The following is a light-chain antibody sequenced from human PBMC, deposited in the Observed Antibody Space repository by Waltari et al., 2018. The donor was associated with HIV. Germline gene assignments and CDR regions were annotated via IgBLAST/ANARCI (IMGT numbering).Light chain of an antibody. CDR1: QSISSY. V-gene: IGKV1-39*01. CDR3: QQSYSTPGT. CDR2: AAS. Sequence: DTQMTQSPSSLSASVGDRVTITCRASQSISSYLNWYQQKLGKAPKLLIYAASSLQSGVPSRFSGSGSGTDFTLTISSLQPEDFATYYCQQSYSTPGTFGQGTKLEIK. J-gene: IGKJ2*02.